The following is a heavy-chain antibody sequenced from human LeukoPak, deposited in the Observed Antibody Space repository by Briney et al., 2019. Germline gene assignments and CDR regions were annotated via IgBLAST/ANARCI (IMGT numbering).Heavy chain of an antibody. J-gene: IGHJ4*02. CDR2: IKPDGTTE. CDR3: ARSIPYGTTWYGRSDY. D-gene: IGHD6-13*01. Sequence: PGGSLRLSCAASGFPFSSYSMTWVRQAPGKGLEWVANIKPDGTTEFYVDSVKGRFTISRDNALNSLYLQMNSLRAEDTAIYYCARSIPYGTTWYGRSDYWGQGTLVTVSS. CDR1: GFPFSSYS. V-gene: IGHV3-7*03.